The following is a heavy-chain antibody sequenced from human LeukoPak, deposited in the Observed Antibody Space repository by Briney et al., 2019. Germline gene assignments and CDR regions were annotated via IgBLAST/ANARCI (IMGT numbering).Heavy chain of an antibody. J-gene: IGHJ4*02. Sequence: GGSLRLSCAASGFTFRDYYMTWIRQAPGEGLGWVSYISSSGNNIFDADAVKGRFTISRDNSKNSLYLHMTDLRAEDTAVYFCARDFGAYSYDFDYWGQGTLVAVSS. D-gene: IGHD5-18*01. CDR2: ISSSGNNI. CDR1: GFTFRDYY. V-gene: IGHV3-11*01. CDR3: ARDFGAYSYDFDY.